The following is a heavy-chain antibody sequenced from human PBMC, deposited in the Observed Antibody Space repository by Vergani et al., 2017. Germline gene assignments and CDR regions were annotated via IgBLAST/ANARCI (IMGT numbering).Heavy chain of an antibody. D-gene: IGHD5-12*01. Sequence: EVQLVESGGGLVQPGGSLRLSCAASGFTFSSYSMNWVRQAPGKGLEWVSSISSSSSYIYYADSVKGRFTISRDNAKNSLYLQMNSLRAEDTAVYYCARDYSGYDPGDAFDIWGQGTMVTVSS. CDR2: ISSSSSYI. V-gene: IGHV3-21*01. CDR3: ARDYSGYDPGDAFDI. J-gene: IGHJ3*02. CDR1: GFTFSSYS.